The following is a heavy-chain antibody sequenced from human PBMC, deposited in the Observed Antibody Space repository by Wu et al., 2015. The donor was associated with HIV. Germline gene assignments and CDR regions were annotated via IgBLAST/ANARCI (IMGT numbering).Heavy chain of an antibody. CDR3: ARALVLGDSSGYHAFDI. J-gene: IGHJ3*02. CDR2: IIPIFGTA. V-gene: IGHV1-69*05. D-gene: IGHD3-22*01. Sequence: QVQLVQSGAEVKKPGSSVKVSCKASGGTFSSYAISWVRQAPGQGLEWMGGIIPIFGTANYAQKFQGRVTITTDESTSTAYMELSSLRSEDTAVYYCARALVLGDSSGYHAFDIWGQGTMVTVSS. CDR1: GGTFSSYA.